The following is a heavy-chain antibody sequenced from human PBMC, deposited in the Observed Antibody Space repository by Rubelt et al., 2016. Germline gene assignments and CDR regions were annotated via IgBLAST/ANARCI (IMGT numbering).Heavy chain of an antibody. CDR1: GFSLSGYS. CDR3: ARGESAYCGGDCYPFDY. Sequence: PGGSLRLSCAASGFSLSGYSMDWVRQVPGKGLEWVAVIWYDGVNKYYGDSVKGRFIISRDNSKNTQYLQMNNLRAEDTAVYYCARGESAYCGGDCYPFDYWGQGTLVTVSS. CDR2: IWYDGVNK. D-gene: IGHD2-21*02. J-gene: IGHJ4*02. V-gene: IGHV3-33*08.